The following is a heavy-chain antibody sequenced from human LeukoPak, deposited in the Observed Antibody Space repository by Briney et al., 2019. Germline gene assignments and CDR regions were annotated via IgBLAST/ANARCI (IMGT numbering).Heavy chain of an antibody. Sequence: SVKVSCKASGGTFSSYAISWVRQAPGQGPEWMGGIIPIFGTANYAQKFQGRVTITADESTSTAYMELSSLRSEDTAVYYCARDEAYYYGSGSYWYGMDVWGKGTTVTVSS. CDR1: GGTFSSYA. CDR2: IIPIFGTA. J-gene: IGHJ6*04. CDR3: ARDEAYYYGSGSYWYGMDV. V-gene: IGHV1-69*13. D-gene: IGHD3-10*01.